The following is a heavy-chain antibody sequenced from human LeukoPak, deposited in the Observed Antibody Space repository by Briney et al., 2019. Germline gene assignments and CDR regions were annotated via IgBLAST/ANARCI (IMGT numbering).Heavy chain of an antibody. CDR2: VSGRDDST. Sequence: GGSLRLSCAASGFTFTNYAMYWVRQAPGKGLEWVSAVSGRDDSTYYADSVKGRFTISSDTSKNTLFLQMNSLRAEDTAVYYCAKWGDYDILTGYYDPDYWGQGTLVTVSS. D-gene: IGHD3-9*01. CDR3: AKWGDYDILTGYYDPDY. V-gene: IGHV3-23*01. J-gene: IGHJ4*02. CDR1: GFTFTNYA.